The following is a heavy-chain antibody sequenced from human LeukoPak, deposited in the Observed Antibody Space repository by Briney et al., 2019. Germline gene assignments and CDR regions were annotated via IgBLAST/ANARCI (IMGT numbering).Heavy chain of an antibody. V-gene: IGHV4-39*07. Sequence: SETLSLTCTVSGGSISSSSYYWGWIRQPPGKGLEWIGSIYYSGSTYYNPSLKSRVTISVDTSKNQFSLKLSSVTAADTAVYYCARVGWGELRMVAFDIWGQGTMVTVSS. CDR2: IYYSGST. D-gene: IGHD1-26*01. CDR1: GGSISSSSYY. CDR3: ARVGWGELRMVAFDI. J-gene: IGHJ3*02.